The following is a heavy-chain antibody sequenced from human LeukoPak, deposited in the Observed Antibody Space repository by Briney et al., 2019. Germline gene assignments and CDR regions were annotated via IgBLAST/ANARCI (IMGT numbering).Heavy chain of an antibody. CDR1: GFTFSNYA. D-gene: IGHD6-19*01. Sequence: LPGGSLRLSCAVSGFTFSNYAMKWVRQAPGRGLDWVSTIGGDGEKTYYADSVKGRFTISRDNSKNTLYLQMNSLRVEDTAVYYCARTVAAECWGQGTLVTVSS. J-gene: IGHJ4*02. V-gene: IGHV3-23*01. CDR3: ARTVAAEC. CDR2: IGGDGEKT.